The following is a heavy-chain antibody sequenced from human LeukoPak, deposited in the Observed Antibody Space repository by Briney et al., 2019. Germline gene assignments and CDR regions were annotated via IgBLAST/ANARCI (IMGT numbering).Heavy chain of an antibody. CDR2: IYHSGRT. J-gene: IGHJ5*02. Sequence: PSETLSLTCTVSGGSISSSSYYWGWIRQPPGKGLEWIGSIYHSGRTYYNPSLKSRVTISVDTSKNQFSLKLSSVTAADTAVYYCARVTNDDWFDPWGQGTLVTVSS. V-gene: IGHV4-39*07. CDR1: GGSISSSSYY. CDR3: ARVTNDDWFDP. D-gene: IGHD1-1*01.